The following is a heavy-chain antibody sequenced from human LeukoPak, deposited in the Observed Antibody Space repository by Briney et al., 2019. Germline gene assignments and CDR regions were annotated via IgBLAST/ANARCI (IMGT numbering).Heavy chain of an antibody. CDR1: GGSFSGYY. CDR2: INHSGST. V-gene: IGHV4-34*01. CDR3: ARVFFDTRVAATCYFDY. J-gene: IGHJ4*02. D-gene: IGHD6-19*01. Sequence: SETLSLTCAVYGGSFSGYYWSWIRQPPGKGLEWIGEINHSGSTNYNPSPKSRVTISVDTSKNQFSLKLSSVTAADTAVYYCARVFFDTRVAATCYFDYWGQGTLVTVSS.